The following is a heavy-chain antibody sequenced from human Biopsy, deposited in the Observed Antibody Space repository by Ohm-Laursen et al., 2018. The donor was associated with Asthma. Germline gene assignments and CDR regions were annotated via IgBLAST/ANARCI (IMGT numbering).Heavy chain of an antibody. Sequence: RSLRLSCTASGFTFSSYGMHWVRQAPGKGLEWVAVIWYDGSNKYYADSVKGRFIISRDNSKNTLYLQMNSLRAEDTAVYYCARGGLGYCSSTSCYQNYYYGMDVWGQGTTVTVSS. CDR3: ARGGLGYCSSTSCYQNYYYGMDV. V-gene: IGHV3-33*01. D-gene: IGHD2-2*01. CDR2: IWYDGSNK. J-gene: IGHJ6*02. CDR1: GFTFSSYG.